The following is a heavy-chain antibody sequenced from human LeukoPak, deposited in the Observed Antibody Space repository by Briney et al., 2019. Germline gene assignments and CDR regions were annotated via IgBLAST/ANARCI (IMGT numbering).Heavy chain of an antibody. Sequence: SVKVSCKASGYTFTGYYMHWVRQAPGQGLEWMGGIIPIFGTANYAQKFQGRVTITADKSTSTAYMELSSLRSEDTAVYYCATQTSNNHYYHSDNNWFDPWGQGTLVTVSS. J-gene: IGHJ5*02. CDR1: GYTFTGYY. CDR2: IIPIFGTA. V-gene: IGHV1-69*06. CDR3: ATQTSNNHYYHSDNNWFDP. D-gene: IGHD3-22*01.